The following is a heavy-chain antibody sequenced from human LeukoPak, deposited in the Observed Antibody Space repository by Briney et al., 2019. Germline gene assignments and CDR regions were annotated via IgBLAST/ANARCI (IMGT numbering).Heavy chain of an antibody. V-gene: IGHV4-59*08. CDR1: GDSMTSYY. CDR3: ARQEGYSYGYIGFDN. D-gene: IGHD5-18*01. Sequence: SETLSLTCSVSGDSMTSYYCSWIRQPPGKGLEWIVFVYYTGSTNYNPSLKSRVTILVDTSKNQYSLKLSSVTAADTAVYYCARQEGYSYGYIGFDNWGQGTLVTVSS. J-gene: IGHJ4*02. CDR2: VYYTGST.